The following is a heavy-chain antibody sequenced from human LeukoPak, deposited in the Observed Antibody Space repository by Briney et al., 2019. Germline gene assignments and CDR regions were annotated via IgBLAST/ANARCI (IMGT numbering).Heavy chain of an antibody. V-gene: IGHV4-39*01. CDR1: GGSISSSGYY. CDR3: ARHLGYCSGGSCYSGNYYYYMDV. CDR2: IYYSGST. D-gene: IGHD2-15*01. J-gene: IGHJ6*03. Sequence: SETLSLTCTVSGGSISSSGYYWGWIRQPPGKGLEWIGSIYYSGSTYYNPSLKSRVTISVDTSKNQFSLKPSSVTAADTAVYYCARHLGYCSGGSCYSGNYYYYMDVWGKGTTVTVSS.